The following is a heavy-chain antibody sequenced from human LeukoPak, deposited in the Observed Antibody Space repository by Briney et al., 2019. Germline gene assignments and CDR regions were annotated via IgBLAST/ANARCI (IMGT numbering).Heavy chain of an antibody. CDR3: ARAQYYYDSYPIDFDS. CDR2: ITSTSTI. CDR1: DFTFSSYS. J-gene: IGHJ4*02. Sequence: PGGSLRLSCAASDFTFSSYSMNWVRQAPGKGLEWVSLITSTSTIYYADSVKGRFTLSRDNAKNSLYLQMNSLRDEDTAVYYCARAQYYYDSYPIDFDSWGQGTLVTVSS. D-gene: IGHD3-22*01. V-gene: IGHV3-48*02.